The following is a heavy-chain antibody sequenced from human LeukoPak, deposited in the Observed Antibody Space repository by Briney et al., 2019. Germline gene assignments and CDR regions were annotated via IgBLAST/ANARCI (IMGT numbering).Heavy chain of an antibody. CDR3: ARDRGIAAAGLDY. V-gene: IGHV3-33*01. CDR2: IWYGGSNK. J-gene: IGHJ4*02. CDR1: GFTFSSYG. D-gene: IGHD6-13*01. Sequence: GRSLRLSCAASGFTFSSYGMHWVRQAPGKGLEWVAVIWYGGSNKYYADSVKGRFTISRDNSKDTLYLQMNSLRAEDTAVYYCARDRGIAAAGLDYWGQGTLVTVSS.